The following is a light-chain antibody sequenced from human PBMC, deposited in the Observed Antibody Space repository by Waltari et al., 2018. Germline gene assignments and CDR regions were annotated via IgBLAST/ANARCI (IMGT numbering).Light chain of an antibody. CDR2: AGS. CDR3: QQSKNAPLT. V-gene: IGKV1-39*01. Sequence: DIQMTQSPSSLSASVGDRVSIGCLASQYISDYLNWYQQKPGKAPKLLISAGSSLQSGVPSRFSGSGSGTVFTLTISNLQPEDFATYYCQQSKNAPLTFGGGTRVEI. J-gene: IGKJ4*01. CDR1: QYISDY.